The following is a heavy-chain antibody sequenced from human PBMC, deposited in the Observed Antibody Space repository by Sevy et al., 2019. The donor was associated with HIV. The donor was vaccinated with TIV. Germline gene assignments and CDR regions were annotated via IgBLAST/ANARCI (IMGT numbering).Heavy chain of an antibody. J-gene: IGHJ4*02. V-gene: IGHV3-73*01. Sequence: GGSLRLSCAASGFTFSDSAMFWVRQASGRGLEWVGRIRTKPNNYATALVASLKDRFSISRDDSKNRTYLQMNSLKAEDTAVYFCTGGYGRFDFWGQGALVTVSS. D-gene: IGHD4-17*01. CDR3: TGGYGRFDF. CDR1: GFTFSDSA. CDR2: IRTKPNNYAT.